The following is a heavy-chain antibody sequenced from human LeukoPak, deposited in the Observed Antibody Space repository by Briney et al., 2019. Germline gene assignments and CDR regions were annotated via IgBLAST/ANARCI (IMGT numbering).Heavy chain of an antibody. Sequence: PGGSLRLSCAASGFTFSSYAMSWVRQAPGKGLEWVSAISGSGGSTYYADSVKGRFTISRDNSKNTLYLQMNSLRAEDTAVYYCAKSGYYDSSGYYSYDYWGQGTLVTVSS. J-gene: IGHJ4*02. D-gene: IGHD3-22*01. CDR2: ISGSGGST. CDR1: GFTFSSYA. V-gene: IGHV3-23*01. CDR3: AKSGYYDSSGYYSYDY.